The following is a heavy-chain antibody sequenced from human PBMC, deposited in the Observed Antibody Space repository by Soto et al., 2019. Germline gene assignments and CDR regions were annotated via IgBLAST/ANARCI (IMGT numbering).Heavy chain of an antibody. Sequence: QVQLQESGPGLVKPSETLSLTCSVSGDSISRKYWSWLRQHAGGGLEWIGRIYTTGATNYNSSLMSRVSMSVDTSKNQFSLRLTSVTAADTAVYFCAMTVIAPSPYLDHWGQGLLVTVSS. J-gene: IGHJ4*02. CDR2: IYTTGAT. CDR1: GDSISRKY. D-gene: IGHD4-17*01. V-gene: IGHV4-4*07. CDR3: AMTVIAPSPYLDH.